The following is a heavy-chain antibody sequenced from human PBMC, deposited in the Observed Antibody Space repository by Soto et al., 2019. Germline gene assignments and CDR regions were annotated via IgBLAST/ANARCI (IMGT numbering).Heavy chain of an antibody. CDR1: GFSLSTSGVG. J-gene: IGHJ4*02. Sequence: QITLKESGPTLVKPTQTLTLTCTFSGFSLSTSGVGVGWIRQPPGKALEWLALIYWDDDKRYSPSLKSRLTITKDTSKNQVVLTMTNMDPVDTATYYCAHRRYDDFWCGYFTKQGDYFDYWGQGTLVTVSS. V-gene: IGHV2-5*02. CDR3: AHRRYDDFWCGYFTKQGDYFDY. D-gene: IGHD3-3*01. CDR2: IYWDDDK.